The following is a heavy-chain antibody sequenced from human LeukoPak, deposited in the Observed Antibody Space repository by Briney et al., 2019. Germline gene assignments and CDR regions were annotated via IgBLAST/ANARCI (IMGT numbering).Heavy chain of an antibody. D-gene: IGHD1-26*01. V-gene: IGHV3-30*04. CDR3: ARDPYNGSYGDDYYYYMDV. CDR2: ISYDGSNK. Sequence: AGGSLRLSCAASGFTFSSYAMHWVRQAPGKGLEWVAVISYDGSNKYYADSVKGRFTISRDNSKNTLYLQMNSLRAEDTAVYYCARDPYNGSYGDDYYYYMDVWGKGTTVTISS. CDR1: GFTFSSYA. J-gene: IGHJ6*03.